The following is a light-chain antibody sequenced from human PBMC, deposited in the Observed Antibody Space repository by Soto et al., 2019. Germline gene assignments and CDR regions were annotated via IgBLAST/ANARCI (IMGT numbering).Light chain of an antibody. CDR1: SSNIAGNT. Sequence: QSVLTQPPSLSGTPGPRVTISCSGSSSNIAGNTVHWYQHLPGTAPKLLIYINDQRPSGVPGRFSASTSGTSASLAISGLQYDDEADYYCATWDDDLNAAVFGGGTQLTVL. J-gene: IGLJ7*01. CDR3: ATWDDDLNAAV. CDR2: IND. V-gene: IGLV1-44*01.